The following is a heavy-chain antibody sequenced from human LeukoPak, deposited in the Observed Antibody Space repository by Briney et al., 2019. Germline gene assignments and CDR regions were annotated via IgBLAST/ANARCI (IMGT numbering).Heavy chain of an antibody. CDR3: ARDRAGAQSWVALDP. Sequence: GGSLRLSCAASGFTVSNDYMAWVRQAPGRGLEWVSLIHGDGTTFYTDSVKGRFTISRDNFKNMLYLQMSSLRPEDTALYYCARDRAGAQSWVALDPWGQGTLVTVSS. CDR2: IHGDGTT. J-gene: IGHJ5*02. V-gene: IGHV3-66*02. D-gene: IGHD3-10*01. CDR1: GFTVSNDY.